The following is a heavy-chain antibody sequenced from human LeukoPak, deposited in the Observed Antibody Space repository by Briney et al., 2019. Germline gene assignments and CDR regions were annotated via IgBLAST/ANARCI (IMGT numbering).Heavy chain of an antibody. CDR2: IYYSGST. D-gene: IGHD6-13*01. J-gene: IGHJ5*02. V-gene: IGHV4-59*01. Sequence: SETLSLTCTVSGGSISSYYWSWIRQPPGKGLEWIGYIYYSGSTNYNPSLKSRVTISVDTSKNQFSLKLSSVTAADTAVYYCARGGSSWSTSGDCFAPGAQGPRVPVSS. CDR1: GGSISSYY. CDR3: ARGGSSWSTSGDCFAP.